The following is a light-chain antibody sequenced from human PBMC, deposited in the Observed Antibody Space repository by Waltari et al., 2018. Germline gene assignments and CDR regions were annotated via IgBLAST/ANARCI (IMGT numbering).Light chain of an antibody. V-gene: IGKV1-33*01. CDR2: DAS. CDR3: QQYSSIPS. J-gene: IGKJ3*01. Sequence: DIQMTQSPPSLSASVGDTVSITCRAWDDLEYFWNWYQQNPGRAPQLLISDASDVESGVSSRFSGSGSGTRFTLRISDLQPEDIATYYCQQYSSIPSFGPGTKVNVK. CDR1: DDLEYF.